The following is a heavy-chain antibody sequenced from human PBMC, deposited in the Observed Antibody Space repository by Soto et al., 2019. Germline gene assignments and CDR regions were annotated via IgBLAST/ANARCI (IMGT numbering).Heavy chain of an antibody. CDR2: IYPGDSSA. CDR3: ARRGGYYYETTGYYYVLDY. J-gene: IGHJ4*01. CDR1: GYSFSSFW. Sequence: GESLKISCKGSGYSFSSFWVAWVRQLPGKGLEWMGIIYPGDSSATYSPSFQGQVTLSVDKSITTAYLQWSSLKASDTAVYYCARRGGYYYETTGYYYVLDYWGQGTLVTVSS. D-gene: IGHD3-22*01. V-gene: IGHV5-51*01.